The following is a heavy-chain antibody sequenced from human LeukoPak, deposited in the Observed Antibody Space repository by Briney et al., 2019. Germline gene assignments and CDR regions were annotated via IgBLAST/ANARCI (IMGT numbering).Heavy chain of an antibody. J-gene: IGHJ4*02. D-gene: IGHD3-16*01. CDR3: ARVMITFGGVSFDY. Sequence: SETLSLTCAVYGGSFSGYYWSWIRQPPGKGLEWIGEINHSGSTNYNPSLKSRVTISVDTSKNQFSLKLSSVTAADTAVYYCARVMITFGGVSFDYWGQGTLVTVSS. CDR1: GGSFSGYY. CDR2: INHSGST. V-gene: IGHV4-34*01.